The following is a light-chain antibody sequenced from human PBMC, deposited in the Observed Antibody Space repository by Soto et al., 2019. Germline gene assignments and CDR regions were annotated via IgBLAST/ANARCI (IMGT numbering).Light chain of an antibody. Sequence: DIQMTQSPSSLSASVADRVTITCRASLPITTYLNWFQQKPGKAPKLLIYGASTLQTGVPSRFNGGGSGTDFTLTISSLQPEDFGTYYCQQNYNSRWTFGQGTEIEI. CDR1: LPITTY. J-gene: IGKJ1*01. CDR3: QQNYNSRWT. V-gene: IGKV1-39*01. CDR2: GAS.